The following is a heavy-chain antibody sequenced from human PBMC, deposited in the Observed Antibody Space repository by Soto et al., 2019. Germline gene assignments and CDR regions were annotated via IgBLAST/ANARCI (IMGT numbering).Heavy chain of an antibody. CDR1: GFTFSSYA. CDR2: ISGSGGST. Sequence: GSLRLSCAASGFTFSSYAMSWVRQAPGKGLEWVSAISGSGGSTYYADSVKGRFTISRDNSKNTLYLQMNSLRAEDTAVYYCALLGGYCSGGSCYGAFDIWGQGTMVTVSS. CDR3: ALLGGYCSGGSCYGAFDI. V-gene: IGHV3-23*01. J-gene: IGHJ3*02. D-gene: IGHD2-15*01.